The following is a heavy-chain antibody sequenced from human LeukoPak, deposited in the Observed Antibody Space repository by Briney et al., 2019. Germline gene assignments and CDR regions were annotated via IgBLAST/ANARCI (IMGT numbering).Heavy chain of an antibody. J-gene: IGHJ4*02. V-gene: IGHV3-30-3*01. Sequence: GGSLRLSCAASGFTFSSYAMHWVRQAPGKGLEWVAVISYDGSNKYYADSVKGRFTISRDNSKNTLYLQMNSLRAEDTAVYYCAREVSAGNYFDYWGQGTLVTVYS. CDR2: ISYDGSNK. CDR3: AREVSAGNYFDY. CDR1: GFTFSSYA. D-gene: IGHD6-25*01.